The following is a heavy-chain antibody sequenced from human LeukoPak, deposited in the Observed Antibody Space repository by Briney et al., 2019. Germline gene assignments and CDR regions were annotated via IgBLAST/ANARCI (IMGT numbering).Heavy chain of an antibody. V-gene: IGHV6-1*01. CDR1: GDSVSSNSSA. CDR2: TYYRSEWHI. J-gene: IGHJ4*02. CDR3: AREYSSSGLAFDY. D-gene: IGHD3-22*01. Sequence: SPTLSLTCAISGDSVSSNSSAWNWLRQSPSRGLEWLGRTYYRSEWHIDYAGSVKGRITINPDTSKNQFSLQVNSVTPEDTAVYYCAREYSSSGLAFDYWGQGTLVTVSS.